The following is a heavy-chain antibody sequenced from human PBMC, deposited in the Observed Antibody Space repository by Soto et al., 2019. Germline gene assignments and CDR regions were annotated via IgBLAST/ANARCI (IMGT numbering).Heavy chain of an antibody. CDR3: ARKVLGSTTRPDYWYFDL. V-gene: IGHV3-23*01. CDR2: ITGGGDAT. Sequence: EVQLLESGGGLVQPGGSLRLSCAASGFTFINYAMNWVRQAPGKGLQWVATITGGGDATFYTDSVKGRFTISRDFSCNTASLQMNSLGVDDTAVYYCARKVLGSTTRPDYWYFDLWGRGTLVTVSS. CDR1: GFTFINYA. J-gene: IGHJ2*01. D-gene: IGHD3-10*01.